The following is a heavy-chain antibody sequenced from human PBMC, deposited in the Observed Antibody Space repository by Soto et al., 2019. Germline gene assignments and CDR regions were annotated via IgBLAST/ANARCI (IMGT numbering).Heavy chain of an antibody. J-gene: IGHJ4*02. CDR2: A. Sequence: PSETLSLTCTVSGGSIISTNYYWGWIRQPPGKGLEWIGSASYNPSLQTRVTISVDASKNQFSLKLSSVTAADTAMYYCVRQRVSTTTPPRVYFDQWGQGALVTVSS. CDR1: GGSIISTNYY. CDR3: VRQRVSTTTPPRVYFDQ. D-gene: IGHD3-22*01. V-gene: IGHV4-39*01.